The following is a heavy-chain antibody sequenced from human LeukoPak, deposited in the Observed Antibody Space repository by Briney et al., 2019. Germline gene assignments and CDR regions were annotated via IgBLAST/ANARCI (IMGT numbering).Heavy chain of an antibody. CDR2: IKQDGSKK. CDR1: GFTFSYYW. V-gene: IGHV3-7*01. D-gene: IGHD5-12*01. J-gene: IGHJ4*02. CDR3: ARHVGYGDY. Sequence: GGSLRLSCAASGFTFSYYWMTWVRQAPGKGLEWVANIKQDGSKKYYADSVKGRFTISRDNAKNSLYLQMTSLRAEDAAVYCCARHVGYGDYWGQGTLVSVSS.